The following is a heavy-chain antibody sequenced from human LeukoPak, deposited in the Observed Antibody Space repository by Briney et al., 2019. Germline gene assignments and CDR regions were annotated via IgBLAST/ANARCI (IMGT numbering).Heavy chain of an antibody. V-gene: IGHV4-34*01. CDR1: GGSFSGYY. D-gene: IGHD3-3*01. Sequence: PSETLSLTCAVYGGSFSGYYWSWIRQPPGKGLEWIGDINHSGSTNYNPSLKSRVTISVDTSKNQFSLKLSSVTAADTAVYYCARSLTLYYHSYFDYWGQGTLVTVSS. CDR3: ARSLTLYYHSYFDY. J-gene: IGHJ4*02. CDR2: INHSGST.